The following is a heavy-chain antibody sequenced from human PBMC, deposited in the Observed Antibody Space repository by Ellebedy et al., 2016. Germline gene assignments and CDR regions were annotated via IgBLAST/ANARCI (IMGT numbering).Heavy chain of an antibody. J-gene: IGHJ4*02. Sequence: GEPLKISCAASGFTFTSYSMNWVRQAPGKGLEWVSYISSSSSTIYYADSVKGRFTISRDNAKNSLYLQMNSLRDEDTAVYYCARGMYYSTSWAHFDSWGQGTLVTVSS. CDR3: ARGMYYSTSWAHFDS. CDR2: ISSSSSTI. CDR1: GFTFTSYS. D-gene: IGHD6-13*01. V-gene: IGHV3-48*02.